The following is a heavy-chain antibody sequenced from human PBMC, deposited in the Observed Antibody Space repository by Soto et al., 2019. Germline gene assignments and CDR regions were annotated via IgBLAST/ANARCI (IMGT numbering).Heavy chain of an antibody. CDR2: LFGSGGGK. CDR1: GFSFSAYA. J-gene: IGHJ3*01. CDR3: AEVLIANNGVWEGFAL. D-gene: IGHD2-8*01. Sequence: EVQLLESGGGLVQPGGSLRLSCVGSGFSFSAYAMNWVRQAPGKGLQWVSGLFGSGGGKNYADSVWGRFTVSRDNSNNTMYMQMNGFRDVDTAVYDCAEVLIANNGVWEGFALWGRGTTVTVSS. V-gene: IGHV3-23*01.